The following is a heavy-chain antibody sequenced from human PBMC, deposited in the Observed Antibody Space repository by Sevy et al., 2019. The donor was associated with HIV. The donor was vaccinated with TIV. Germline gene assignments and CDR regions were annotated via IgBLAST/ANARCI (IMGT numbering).Heavy chain of an antibody. CDR1: GFTFSNAW. CDR3: ARDLLVGSTYVFDI. V-gene: IGHV3-21*01. D-gene: IGHD1-26*01. Sequence: GGSLRLSCAASGFTFSNAWMSWVRQAPGKGLEWVSSISSSSADIYYTDSVKGRFTVSRDNSRKSLFLQMNGLSAEDTALYYCARDLLVGSTYVFDIWGRGTMVTVSS. J-gene: IGHJ3*02. CDR2: ISSSSADI.